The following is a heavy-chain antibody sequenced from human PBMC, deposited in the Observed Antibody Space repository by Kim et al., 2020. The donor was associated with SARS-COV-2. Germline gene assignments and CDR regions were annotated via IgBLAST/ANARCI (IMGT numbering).Heavy chain of an antibody. CDR1: GGSISSYY. Sequence: SETLSLTCTVSGGSISSYYFNWIRQSPGKGLEWIGYMYKSGRTNYNSSLKSRVTISVDTSKNQFSLKLTSVSAADTAVYHCAAGEGYRIEYWGQGTLVTVSS. V-gene: IGHV4-59*13. CDR3: AAGEGYRIEY. J-gene: IGHJ4*02. D-gene: IGHD5-18*01. CDR2: MYKSGRT.